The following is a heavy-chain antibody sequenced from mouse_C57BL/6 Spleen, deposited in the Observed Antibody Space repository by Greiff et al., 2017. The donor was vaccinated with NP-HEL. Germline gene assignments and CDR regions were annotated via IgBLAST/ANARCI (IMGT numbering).Heavy chain of an antibody. J-gene: IGHJ4*01. V-gene: IGHV5-17*01. CDR2: ISSGSSTI. CDR1: GFTFSDYG. CDR3: ARGGSDYAMDY. Sequence: EVNVVESGGGLVKPGGSLKLSCAASGFTFSDYGMHWVRQAPEKGLEWVAYISSGSSTIYYAESVKGRFTISRDNAKNTLFLQMTSLRSEDTAMYYCARGGSDYAMDYWGQGASVTGSS. D-gene: IGHD1-1*01.